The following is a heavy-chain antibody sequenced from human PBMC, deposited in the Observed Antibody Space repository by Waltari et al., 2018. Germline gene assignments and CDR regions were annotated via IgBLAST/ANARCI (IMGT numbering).Heavy chain of an antibody. J-gene: IGHJ3*02. CDR1: GGSFSGYY. CDR3: ARDRRYYYDSSGYYHDAFDI. V-gene: IGHV4-34*01. CDR2: INHRGST. D-gene: IGHD3-22*01. Sequence: QVQLQQWGAGLLKPSETLSLTCAVYGGSFSGYYWSWIRQPPGKGLEWIGEINHRGSTNYNPSLKSRVTISVDTSKNQFSLKLSSVTAADTAVYYCARDRRYYYDSSGYYHDAFDIWGQGTMVTVSS.